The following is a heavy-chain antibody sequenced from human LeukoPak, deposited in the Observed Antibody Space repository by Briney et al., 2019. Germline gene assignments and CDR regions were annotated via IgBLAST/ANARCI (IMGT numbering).Heavy chain of an antibody. Sequence: GGSLRLSCAASGFTFSDYNMNWVRQAPGKGLEWVSAISGGGGNTYYADSVKGRFTISRDNSKNTLYLQMNSLRAEDTAVYYCGKNRYSGSLSPFDIWGQGTMVTVSS. J-gene: IGHJ3*02. V-gene: IGHV3-23*01. CDR2: ISGGGGNT. CDR3: GKNRYSGSLSPFDI. D-gene: IGHD1-26*01. CDR1: GFTFSDYN.